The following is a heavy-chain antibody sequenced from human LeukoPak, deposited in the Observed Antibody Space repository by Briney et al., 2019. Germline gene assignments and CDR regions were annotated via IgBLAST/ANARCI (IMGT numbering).Heavy chain of an antibody. CDR3: ARVRKYYYDSSGHFWFDP. CDR1: GGSISSHY. Sequence: SDTLSLTCTLSGGSISSHYWSWLRQPPGKGLEWLGYIYYSGSTNYNPSLKSRVTISVDTSKNQFSLKLSSVTAADTAVYYCARVRKYYYDSSGHFWFDPWGQGTLVTVSS. CDR2: IYYSGST. D-gene: IGHD3-22*01. J-gene: IGHJ5*02. V-gene: IGHV4-59*11.